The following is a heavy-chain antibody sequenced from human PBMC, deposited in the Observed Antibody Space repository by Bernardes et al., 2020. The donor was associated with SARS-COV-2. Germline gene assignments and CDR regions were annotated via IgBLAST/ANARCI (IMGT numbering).Heavy chain of an antibody. Sequence: ASVKVSCKASGYTFTGYYLHWVRQAPGQGLEWMGWINPSTGDTKYAQKFEDWVTMTSDTSISTAYMELNTLTSDDTAIYYCAREVREMGRFEMVRGVLKDRDYYYGLDVWGQGTTVTVSS. D-gene: IGHD3-10*01. J-gene: IGHJ6*02. CDR3: AREVREMGRFEMVRGVLKDRDYYYGLDV. CDR2: INPSTGDT. V-gene: IGHV1-2*04. CDR1: GYTFTGYY.